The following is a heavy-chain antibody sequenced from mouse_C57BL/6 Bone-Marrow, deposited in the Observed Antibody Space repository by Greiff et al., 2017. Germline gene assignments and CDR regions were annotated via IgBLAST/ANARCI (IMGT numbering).Heavy chain of an antibody. CDR2: ISSGGSYT. J-gene: IGHJ4*01. D-gene: IGHD2-1*01. CDR1: GFTFSSYG. CDR3: ARRRGYYGNFYAMDY. Sequence: EVKLVESGGDLVKPGGSLKLSCAASGFTFSSYGMSWVRQTPDKRLEWVATISSGGSYTYYPDSVKGRFTISRDTAKNTLYLQMSSLKSEDTAMYYCARRRGYYGNFYAMDYWGQGTSVTVSS. V-gene: IGHV5-6*01.